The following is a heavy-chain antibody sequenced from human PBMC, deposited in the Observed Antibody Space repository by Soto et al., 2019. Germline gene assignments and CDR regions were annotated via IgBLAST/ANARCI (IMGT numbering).Heavy chain of an antibody. CDR3: ARGFTVAGTEPVAFDI. CDR1: SGSISSSNW. CDR2: IYHSGRT. V-gene: IGHV4-4*02. Sequence: QVQLQESGPGLVKPSGTLSLTCAVSSGSISSSNWWSWVRQPPGQGLEWIGEIYHSGRTNYNPSLKSRVTISVDESKHQFFLKLSSVTAADSAVYYCARGFTVAGTEPVAFDIWGQGTMVTVSS. J-gene: IGHJ3*02. D-gene: IGHD6-19*01.